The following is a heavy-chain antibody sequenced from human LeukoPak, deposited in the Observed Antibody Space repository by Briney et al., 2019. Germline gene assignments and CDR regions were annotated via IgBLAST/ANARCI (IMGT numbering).Heavy chain of an antibody. CDR3: ARDTGGFDF. CDR2: IWYDGSYK. J-gene: IGHJ4*02. Sequence: GRSLRLSCAASGFTFSSYGMHWVRQAPGKGLEWVAVIWYDGSYKYYADSVKGRFTISRDNSKNTLYLQMNNLRAEDTAVYYCARDTGGFDFWGQGTLVTVSS. D-gene: IGHD3-16*01. V-gene: IGHV3-33*01. CDR1: GFTFSSYG.